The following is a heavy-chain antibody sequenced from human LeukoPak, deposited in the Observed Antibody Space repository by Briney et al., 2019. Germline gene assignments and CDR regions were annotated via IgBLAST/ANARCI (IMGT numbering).Heavy chain of an antibody. Sequence: SETLSLTCAVYGGSFSGYYWSWIRQPPGKGLEWIGEINHSGSTNYNPSLKSRVTISVDTSKNQFSLKLSSVTAADTAVYYCARSLWRDAFDIWGQGTMVTVSS. CDR3: ARSLWRDAFDI. J-gene: IGHJ3*02. D-gene: IGHD3-10*01. CDR2: INHSGST. CDR1: GGSFSGYY. V-gene: IGHV4-34*01.